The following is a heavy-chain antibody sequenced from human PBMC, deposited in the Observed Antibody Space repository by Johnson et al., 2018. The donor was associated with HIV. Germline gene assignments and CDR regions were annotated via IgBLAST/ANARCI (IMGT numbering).Heavy chain of an antibody. V-gene: IGHV3-15*01. CDR3: AKDPIKRQLVRDDAFDI. J-gene: IGHJ3*02. Sequence: EVQLVESGGGLVKPGGSLRLSCAASGFTFSNAWMSWVRQAPGKGLEWVGRIKSKTDGGTTDYAAPGKGRLPMSRDDSKNTLYLQMNSLKTEDTAVYYCAKDPIKRQLVRDDAFDIWGQGTMVTVSS. CDR2: IKSKTDGGTT. CDR1: GFTFSNAW. D-gene: IGHD6-13*01.